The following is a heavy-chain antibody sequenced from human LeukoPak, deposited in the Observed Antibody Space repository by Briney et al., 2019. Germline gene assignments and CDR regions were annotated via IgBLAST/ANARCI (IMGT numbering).Heavy chain of an antibody. Sequence: KPSETLSLTCTVSGVSISSSSYYWGWIRQPPGKGLEWIGSIYYSGSTNYNPSLKSRVTISVDTSKNQFSLKLSSVTAADTAVYYCARALEMATIGYWGQGTLVTVSS. CDR2: IYYSGST. V-gene: IGHV4-39*07. D-gene: IGHD5-24*01. CDR3: ARALEMATIGY. CDR1: GVSISSSSYY. J-gene: IGHJ4*02.